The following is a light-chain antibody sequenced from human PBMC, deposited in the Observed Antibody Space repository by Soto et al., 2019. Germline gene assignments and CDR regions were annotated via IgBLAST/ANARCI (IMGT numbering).Light chain of an antibody. CDR2: WAS. CDR3: QQYYAIPLT. V-gene: IGKV4-1*01. Sequence: DIVMTQSPDSLAVSLGERATINCKSSQRVLYSSKNKNYVAGYQQKPGQPPKLLIYWASTRESGVPDRFRGSGSGTDFALTISSLQAEDVAVYYCQQYYAIPLTFGGGTKVEIK. J-gene: IGKJ4*01. CDR1: QRVLYSSKNKNY.